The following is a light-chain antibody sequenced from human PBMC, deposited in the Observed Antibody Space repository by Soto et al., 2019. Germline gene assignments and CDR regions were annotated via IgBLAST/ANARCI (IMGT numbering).Light chain of an antibody. V-gene: IGKV3-15*01. J-gene: IGKJ1*01. CDR1: QSVSSN. Sequence: EIVMTQSPATLSVSPGARATLSCRASQSVSSNLAWYQQKPGQAPRLLIYGASTRATGIPARVSGSGSGTEVTLTISSLQSEEVAVYYCQQYNNWPPTFGQGTKVDIK. CDR3: QQYNNWPPT. CDR2: GAS.